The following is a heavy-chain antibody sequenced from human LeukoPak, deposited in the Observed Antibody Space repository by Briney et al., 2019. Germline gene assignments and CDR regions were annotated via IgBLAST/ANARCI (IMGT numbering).Heavy chain of an antibody. Sequence: VASVKVSCKASGYTFINHWMHWVRQVPGQGLEWVGLINPTGTATLYAQKFQGRITLTRDMSATTDYMELSSLTSEDTAVYYCARDNSVGDIAWWFDPWSQGTLVTVSS. D-gene: IGHD1-26*01. J-gene: IGHJ5*02. CDR2: INPTGTAT. V-gene: IGHV1-46*01. CDR3: ARDNSVGDIAWWFDP. CDR1: GYTFINHW.